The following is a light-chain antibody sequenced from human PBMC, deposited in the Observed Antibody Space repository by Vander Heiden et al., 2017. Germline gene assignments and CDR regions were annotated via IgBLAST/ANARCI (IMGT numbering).Light chain of an antibody. V-gene: IGLV3-25*03. Sequence: SHELTQPPSLSVSPGQTATITCSGDGLPKQYAYWYQQKPGQAPGLVIYKDIERPAGIPERFSGSSSGTTVKLTISGVRAEDEADYYCQSADSATGNYRFFGGGTKLTVL. CDR2: KDI. CDR3: QSADSATGNYRF. CDR1: GLPKQY. J-gene: IGLJ2*01.